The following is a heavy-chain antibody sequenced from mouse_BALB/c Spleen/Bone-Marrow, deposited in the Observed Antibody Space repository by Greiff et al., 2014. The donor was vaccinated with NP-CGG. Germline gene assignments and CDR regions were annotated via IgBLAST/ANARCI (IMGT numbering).Heavy chain of an antibody. CDR3: ARRSYGNGFAY. Sequence: VQLQQSGPELVKPGASVKISCKASGYTFTDYNMHWVKQSHGKSLEWIGYIYPYNGGTGYSQKFKSKATLTVDNSSSTAYMELRSLTSEDSAVYYCARRSYGNGFAYWGQGTLVTVSA. CDR2: IYPYNGGT. CDR1: GYTFTDYN. V-gene: IGHV1S29*02. D-gene: IGHD2-1*01. J-gene: IGHJ3*01.